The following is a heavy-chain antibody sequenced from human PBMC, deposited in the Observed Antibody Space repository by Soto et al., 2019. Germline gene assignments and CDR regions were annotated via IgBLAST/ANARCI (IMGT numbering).Heavy chain of an antibody. J-gene: IGHJ1*01. Sequence: GGSLRLSCAASRFTFSNYAMHWVRQVPGKGLEWVSGINWNSGSIGYADSVKGRFAISRDNAKNSLHLQMNSLRAEDTAFYYCVKDESINWYSGHFRHWGQGTLVTVSS. D-gene: IGHD6-13*01. CDR1: RFTFSNYA. CDR3: VKDESINWYSGHFRH. CDR2: INWNSGSI. V-gene: IGHV3-9*01.